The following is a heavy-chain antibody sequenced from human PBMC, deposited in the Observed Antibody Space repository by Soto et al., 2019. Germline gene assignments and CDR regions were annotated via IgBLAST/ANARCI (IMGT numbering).Heavy chain of an antibody. CDR3: ASTVASHALDYYYYGMDV. CDR2: IIPIFGTA. Sequence: QVQLVQSGAEVKKPGSSVKVSCKASGGTFSSYAISWVRQAPGQGLEWMGGIIPIFGTANYAQKFQGRVTITADESTSTAYMELSSLRSEDTAVYYCASTVASHALDYYYYGMDVWGQGTTVTVSS. V-gene: IGHV1-69*01. J-gene: IGHJ6*02. CDR1: GGTFSSYA.